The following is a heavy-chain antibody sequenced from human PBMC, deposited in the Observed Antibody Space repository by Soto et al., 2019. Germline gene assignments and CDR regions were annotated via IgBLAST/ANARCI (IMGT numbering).Heavy chain of an antibody. CDR1: GFTFSNAW. Sequence: GGSLRLSCAASGFTFSNAWMSWVRQAPGKGLEWVGRIKSKTDGGTTDYAAPVKGRFTISRDDSKNTLYLQMNSLKTEDTAVYYCTTDCSGGSCYLAGPYWGQGTLVTVSS. J-gene: IGHJ4*02. CDR3: TTDCSGGSCYLAGPY. D-gene: IGHD2-15*01. CDR2: IKSKTDGGTT. V-gene: IGHV3-15*01.